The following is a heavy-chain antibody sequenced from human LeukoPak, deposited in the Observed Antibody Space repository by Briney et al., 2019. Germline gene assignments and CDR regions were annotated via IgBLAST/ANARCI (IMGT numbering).Heavy chain of an antibody. V-gene: IGHV1-46*01. Sequence: ASVKVSCKASGYTFTSYYMHWVRQAPGQGLEWMGIINPSGGSTSYAQKFQGRVTMTRDMSTSTVYMELSSLRSEDTAVYYCARGASRLRFLEWLRPDDYWGQGTLVTVSS. D-gene: IGHD3-3*01. J-gene: IGHJ4*02. CDR2: INPSGGST. CDR1: GYTFTSYY. CDR3: ARGASRLRFLEWLRPDDY.